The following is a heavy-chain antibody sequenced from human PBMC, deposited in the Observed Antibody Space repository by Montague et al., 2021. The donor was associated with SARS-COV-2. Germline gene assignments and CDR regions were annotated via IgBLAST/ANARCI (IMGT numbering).Heavy chain of an antibody. V-gene: IGHV3-23*01. D-gene: IGHD5-24*01. CDR1: GFSFSAYA. CDR2: ITPGGDIP. CDR3: VKDTYGSFDP. Sequence: SRRLSCAASGFSFSAYAMSWVRQAPGKGLKWVSTITPGGDIPYYADSVRGRFTISRDNARDTVYLQMDSLRVEDTAVYYCVKDTYGSFDPWGLGTLVTVSS. J-gene: IGHJ5*02.